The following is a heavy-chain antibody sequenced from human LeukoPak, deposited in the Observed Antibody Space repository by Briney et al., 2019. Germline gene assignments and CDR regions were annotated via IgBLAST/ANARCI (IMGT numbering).Heavy chain of an antibody. V-gene: IGHV4-61*08. D-gene: IGHD5-24*01. Sequence: PSETLSLTCTVSGDSISSGDYYWSWIRQPPGKGLEWIGYIYCSGSTNYNPSLKSRVTISVDTSKNQFSLKLSSVTAADTAVYYCARTIRDGYNFGYYYMDVWGKGTTVTISS. J-gene: IGHJ6*03. CDR1: GDSISSGDYY. CDR2: IYCSGST. CDR3: ARTIRDGYNFGYYYMDV.